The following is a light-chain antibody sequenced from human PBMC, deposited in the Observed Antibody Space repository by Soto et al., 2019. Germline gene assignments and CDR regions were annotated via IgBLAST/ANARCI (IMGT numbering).Light chain of an antibody. CDR2: DVS. V-gene: IGLV2-14*03. CDR3: SSSTSSSTLVV. Sequence: QSALTQPASVSGSPGQSITFSCTGTSVEVGGYNSVSWYQQHPGTAPKLMIYDVSSRPSGVSNRFSGSKSGNTASLTISGLQAEDEADYYCSSSTSSSTLVVFGGGTKLTVL. CDR1: SVEVGGYNS. J-gene: IGLJ2*01.